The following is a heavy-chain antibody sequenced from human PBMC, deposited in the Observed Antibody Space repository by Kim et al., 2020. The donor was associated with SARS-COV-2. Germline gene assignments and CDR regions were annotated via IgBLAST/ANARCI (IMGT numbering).Heavy chain of an antibody. V-gene: IGHV1-8*01. D-gene: IGHD4-17*01. J-gene: IGHJ6*02. Sequence: ASVKVSCKASGYTFTSYDINWVRQATGQGLEWMGWMNPNSGNTGYAQKFQGRVTMTRNTPISTAYMELSSLRSEDTAVYYCARGGLTTVAHYYYGMDVWGQGTTVTVSS. CDR2: MNPNSGNT. CDR3: ARGGLTTVAHYYYGMDV. CDR1: GYTFTSYD.